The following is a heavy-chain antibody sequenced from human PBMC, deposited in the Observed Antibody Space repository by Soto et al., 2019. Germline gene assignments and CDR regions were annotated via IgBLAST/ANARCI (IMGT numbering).Heavy chain of an antibody. CDR3: ARGYWRSTSCCVGYYYMDG. CDR1: GYIFSRYW. D-gene: IGHD2-2*01. Sequence: GESLKISCDGSGYIFSRYWVGWVRQMPGKGLEWMGVVYPSDSYTNYSPSFQGHVTISGDKSISTAYLQWSSLKASDTAMYYSARGYWRSTSCCVGYYYMDGLAHGNRVT. CDR2: VYPSDSYT. J-gene: IGHJ6*02. V-gene: IGHV5-10-1*01.